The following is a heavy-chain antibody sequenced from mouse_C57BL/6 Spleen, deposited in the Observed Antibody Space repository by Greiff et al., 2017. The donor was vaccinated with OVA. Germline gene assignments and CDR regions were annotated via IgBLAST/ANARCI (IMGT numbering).Heavy chain of an antibody. CDR3: ARDYGRGYYAMDY. Sequence: VHVKQSGAELVKPGASVKLSCTASGFNIKDYYMHWVKQRTEQGLEWIGRIDPEDGETKYAPKFQGKATITADTSSNTAYLQLSSLTSEDTAVYYCARDYGRGYYAMDYWGQGTSVTVSS. CDR1: GFNIKDYY. V-gene: IGHV14-2*01. CDR2: IDPEDGET. D-gene: IGHD1-1*01. J-gene: IGHJ4*01.